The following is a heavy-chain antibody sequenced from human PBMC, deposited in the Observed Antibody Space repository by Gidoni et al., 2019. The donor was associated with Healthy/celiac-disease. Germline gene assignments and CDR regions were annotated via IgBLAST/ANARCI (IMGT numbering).Heavy chain of an antibody. D-gene: IGHD2-8*01. J-gene: IGHJ5*02. CDR3: ARMLGLQNNYNWFDP. Sequence: QVQLQQWGAGLLKPSETLSLTCAVYGGSFSGYYWSWIRQPPGKGLEWIGEINHSGSTNYNPSLKSRVTISVDTSKNQFSLKLSSVTAADTAVYYCARMLGLQNNYNWFDPWGQGTLVTVSS. CDR2: INHSGST. V-gene: IGHV4-34*01. CDR1: GGSFSGYY.